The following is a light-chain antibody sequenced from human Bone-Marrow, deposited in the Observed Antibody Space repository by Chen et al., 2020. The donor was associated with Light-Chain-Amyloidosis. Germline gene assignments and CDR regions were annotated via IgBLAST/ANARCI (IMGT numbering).Light chain of an antibody. CDR3: SSYTITNTLV. CDR2: EVT. CDR1: SSDVGGDNH. Sequence: QSALTPPASVSGSPGQSITISGTGTSSDVGGDNHVSWYQQHPDNAPKLMIYEVTNRPSWVPDRFSGSKSDNTASLTISGLQTEDEADYFCSSYTITNTLVFGSGTRVTVL. V-gene: IGLV2-14*01. J-gene: IGLJ1*01.